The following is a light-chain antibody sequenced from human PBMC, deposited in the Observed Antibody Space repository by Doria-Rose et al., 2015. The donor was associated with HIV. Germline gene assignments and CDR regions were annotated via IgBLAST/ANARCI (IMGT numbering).Light chain of an antibody. CDR1: QSLLYTSKNY. CDR2: WAS. V-gene: IGKV4-1*01. CDR3: QQYYDTPS. Sequence: DIRLTQSPESLGMSLGERATLNCKSNQSLLYTSKNYLAWYQQKPGQLPKLLIYWASTRQSGVPARFSGSGSGTDFTLTISSLEAEGVAVYYCQQYYDTPSFGPGTTVDIK. J-gene: IGKJ3*01.